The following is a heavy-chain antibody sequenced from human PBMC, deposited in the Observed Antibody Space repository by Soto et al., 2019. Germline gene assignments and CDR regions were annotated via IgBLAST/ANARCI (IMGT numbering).Heavy chain of an antibody. V-gene: IGHV1-46*01. Sequence: QVQLVQSGAEVKKPGASVKLSCKASGYTFTSSYVHWVRQAPGQGLEWVAIFNPNGGSTNYAQEFQGRVTVTRDTSTSTVFMELSSLHSDDTAVYYCARDLLAANYWGQGTLVTVSS. CDR3: ARDLLAANY. J-gene: IGHJ4*02. CDR2: FNPNGGST. CDR1: GYTFTSSY. D-gene: IGHD2-15*01.